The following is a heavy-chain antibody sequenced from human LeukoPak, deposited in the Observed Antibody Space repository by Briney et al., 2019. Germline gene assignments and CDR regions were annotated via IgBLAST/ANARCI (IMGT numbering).Heavy chain of an antibody. CDR3: ARALPGRIAAAGISGY. CDR1: GYTFTSYA. J-gene: IGHJ4*02. CDR2: INAGNGNT. D-gene: IGHD6-13*01. Sequence: ASVKVSCKASGYTFTSYAMHWVRQAPGQRLEWMGWINAGNGNTKYSQKFQGRVTITRDTSASTAYMELSSLRSEDTAVYYCARALPGRIAAAGISGYWGQGTLVTVSP. V-gene: IGHV1-3*01.